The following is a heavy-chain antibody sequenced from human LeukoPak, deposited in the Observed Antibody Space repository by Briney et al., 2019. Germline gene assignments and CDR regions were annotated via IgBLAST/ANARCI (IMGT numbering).Heavy chain of an antibody. J-gene: IGHJ4*02. CDR1: GYSFTGYY. CDR3: ARDGTSVMVDFDY. Sequence: GASVKVSCKASGYSFTGYYMYWVRQAPGQGLEWMGWINTNSGGTNYAQKFQGRVTMTRDTSISTAYMELSRLRSDDTAVYYCARDGTSVMVDFDYWGQGTLVTVSS. CDR2: INTNSGGT. V-gene: IGHV1-2*02. D-gene: IGHD5-18*01.